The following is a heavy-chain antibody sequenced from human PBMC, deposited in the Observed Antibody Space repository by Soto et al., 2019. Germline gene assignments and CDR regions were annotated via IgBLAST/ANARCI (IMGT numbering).Heavy chain of an antibody. J-gene: IGHJ4*02. CDR2: ISGSGSPT. Sequence: EVQLVESGGGLVQPGGSLRLSCAASGFTFSIYSMNWVRQAPGTGLEWLAYISGSGSPTSYADSVKGRFIISRDNAKNSLFLQMSSLRDEDTAVYYCARDFNGSFDYWGQGALVTVSS. CDR1: GFTFSIYS. CDR3: ARDFNGSFDY. V-gene: IGHV3-48*02.